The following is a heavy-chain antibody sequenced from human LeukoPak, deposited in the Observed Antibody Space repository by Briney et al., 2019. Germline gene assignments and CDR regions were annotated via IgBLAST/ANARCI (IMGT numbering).Heavy chain of an antibody. CDR2: IYASGTT. D-gene: IGHD3-10*01. CDR1: GGSISSYY. J-gene: IGHJ4*02. Sequence: SETLSLTCSVSGGSISSYYWSWIRQPAGKGLEWIGRIYASGTTNYNPSLKSRVSMSVDTSKNLLSLNLSSVTAADTAVYYCARDRNGGYFDYWGQGTLVAVSS. CDR3: ARDRNGGYFDY. V-gene: IGHV4-4*07.